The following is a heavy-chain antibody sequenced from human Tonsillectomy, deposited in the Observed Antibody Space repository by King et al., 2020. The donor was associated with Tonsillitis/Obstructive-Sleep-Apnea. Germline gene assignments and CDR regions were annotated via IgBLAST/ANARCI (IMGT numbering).Heavy chain of an antibody. V-gene: IGHV2-5*02. J-gene: IGHJ5*02. Sequence: TLKESGPTLVQPTQTLTLTCTFSGFSLTTGGVGVGWIRQPPGRALEWLALIYWDDDKQYSPSLNNRLPITKDTSKNQVVLTLANVDPVDTATYNCAHRQGFCTGGNCPRWFDPWGQGTLVTVSS. CDR2: IYWDDDK. CDR1: GFSLTTGGVG. D-gene: IGHD2-8*02. CDR3: AHRQGFCTGGNCPRWFDP.